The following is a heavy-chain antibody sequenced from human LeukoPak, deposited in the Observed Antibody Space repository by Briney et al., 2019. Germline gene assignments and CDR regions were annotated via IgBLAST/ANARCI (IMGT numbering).Heavy chain of an antibody. CDR2: INPNSGGT. CDR3: ARDRGAGYNPIDY. J-gene: IGHJ4*02. Sequence: ASVKVSCKASGYTFTGYYMHWVRQAPGQGLEWMGWINPNSGGTNYAQKFQGRVTKTRDTSISTAYMELSRLRSDDTAVYYCARDRGAGYNPIDYWGQGTLVTVSS. D-gene: IGHD1-14*01. CDR1: GYTFTGYY. V-gene: IGHV1-2*02.